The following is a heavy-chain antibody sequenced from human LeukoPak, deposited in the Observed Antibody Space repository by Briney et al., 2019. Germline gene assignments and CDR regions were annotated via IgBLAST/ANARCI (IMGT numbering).Heavy chain of an antibody. D-gene: IGHD3-22*01. J-gene: IGHJ4*02. CDR2: INNDGTNT. CDR1: GFTFSSHW. Sequence: GGSLRLSCAASGFTFSSHWMHRVRQAPGKGLVWVSRINNDGTNTYYADSVKGRFTISRDNSKNTLYPQMNSLRAEDTAVYYCAKDSPYYYDSSGYSDYWGQGTLVTVSS. CDR3: AKDSPYYYDSSGYSDY. V-gene: IGHV3-74*01.